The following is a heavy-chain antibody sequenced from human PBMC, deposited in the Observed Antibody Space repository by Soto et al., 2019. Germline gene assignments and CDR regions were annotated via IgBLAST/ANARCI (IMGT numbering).Heavy chain of an antibody. CDR2: IYYSGST. J-gene: IGHJ6*02. CDR3: ARLDTAMERYYYGMDV. Sequence: SETLSLPCPVSGCSMSSSSYYWGWIRQPPGKGLEWIGSIYYSGSTYYNPSLKSRVTISVDTSKNQFSLKLSSVTAADTAVYYCARLDTAMERYYYGMDVWGQGTTVTVSS. V-gene: IGHV4-39*01. D-gene: IGHD5-18*01. CDR1: GCSMSSSSYY.